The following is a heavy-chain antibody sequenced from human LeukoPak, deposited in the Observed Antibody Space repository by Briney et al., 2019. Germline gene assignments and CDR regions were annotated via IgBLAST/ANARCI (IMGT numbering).Heavy chain of an antibody. V-gene: IGHV4-4*02. Sequence: SETLSLTCAVSGGSISSSNWWSWVRQPPGKGLEWIGEIYHSGSTNYNPSLKSRVTISVDTSKNQFSLKLSSVTAADTAVYYCARDPKTTAYFDLWGRGTLVTVSS. CDR1: GGSISSSNW. J-gene: IGHJ2*01. CDR2: IYHSGST. D-gene: IGHD4-17*01. CDR3: ARDPKTTAYFDL.